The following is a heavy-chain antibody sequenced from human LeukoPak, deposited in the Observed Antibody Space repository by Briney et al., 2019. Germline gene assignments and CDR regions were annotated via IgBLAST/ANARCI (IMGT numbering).Heavy chain of an antibody. V-gene: IGHV4-39*01. CDR2: IYYIGDT. J-gene: IGHJ3*01. D-gene: IGHD2-15*01. Sequence: PSETLSLTCNVSGDSVITSDYYWGWIRQPPGKGLEFVGTIYYIGDTYYSSSLKSRVTVTIDTSKNEFSLKLSSVTAADTAVYYCARRGYYSGSFNVWGQGTVVTVS. CDR3: ARRGYYSGSFNV. CDR1: GDSVITSDYY.